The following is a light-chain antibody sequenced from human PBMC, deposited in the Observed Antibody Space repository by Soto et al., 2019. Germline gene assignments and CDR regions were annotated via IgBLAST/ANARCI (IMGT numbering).Light chain of an antibody. V-gene: IGKV1-27*01. J-gene: IGKJ1*01. CDR1: QGMANY. Sequence: DIQMTQSPSSLSSSVGDRLLITCRASQGMANYLAWYQQKPGRLPQLLIYDAAFLEPGVPSRFRGSGSGTDVTLIINSLQPEDAATYYCQKYDRAPWTFVQGTKVESK. CDR2: DAA. CDR3: QKYDRAPWT.